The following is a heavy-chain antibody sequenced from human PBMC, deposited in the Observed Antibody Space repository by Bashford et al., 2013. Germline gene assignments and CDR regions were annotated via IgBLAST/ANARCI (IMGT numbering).Heavy chain of an antibody. CDR2: IIPILGIA. CDR1: GGTFSSYA. Sequence: VASVKVSCKASGGTFSSYAISWVRQAPGQGLEWMGRIIPILGIANYAQKFQGRVTITADKSTSTAYMELSSLRSEDTAVYYCASGTVSSGYYDYWGQGTLVTVSS. D-gene: IGHD6-19*01. CDR3: ASGTVSSGYYDY. J-gene: IGHJ4*02. V-gene: IGHV1-69*04.